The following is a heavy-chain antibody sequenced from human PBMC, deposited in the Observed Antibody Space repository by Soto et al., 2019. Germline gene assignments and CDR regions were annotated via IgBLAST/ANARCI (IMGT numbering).Heavy chain of an antibody. CDR2: IKSKTNGGTT. V-gene: IGHV3-15*01. J-gene: IGHJ4*02. CDR3: TTGLMGS. CDR1: GFTFSNAW. Sequence: EVQLVESGGGLVKPGGSLRLSCAASGFTFSNAWMSWVRQAPGKGLEYVGRIKSKTNGGTTDCAAPVKGRFIISRDDSQNTLYLQMNSLKTEATAVYYCTTGLMGSWVQGTLVTVSS. D-gene: IGHD1-26*01.